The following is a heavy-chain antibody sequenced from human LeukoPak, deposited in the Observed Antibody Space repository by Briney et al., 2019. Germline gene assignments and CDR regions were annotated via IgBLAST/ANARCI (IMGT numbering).Heavy chain of an antibody. CDR2: INSDGSTT. D-gene: IGHD6-19*01. Sequence: GGSLRLSCASSEFIFSNYWMHWVRQAPGKGLVWVSRINSDGSTTSYADSVKGRFTISRDSAKNTLYLQMNSLRAEDTAVYYCARDPFRITVAGISPEWGQGTLVTVSS. CDR1: EFIFSNYW. V-gene: IGHV3-74*01. CDR3: ARDPFRITVAGISPE. J-gene: IGHJ4*02.